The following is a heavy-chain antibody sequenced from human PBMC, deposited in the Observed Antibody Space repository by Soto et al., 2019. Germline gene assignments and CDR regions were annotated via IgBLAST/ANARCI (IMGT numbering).Heavy chain of an antibody. V-gene: IGHV1-18*01. Sequence: GASVKVSCKASGYTFTSYGISWVRQAPGQGLEWMGWISANNGNTNYAQKFQGRVTMTTNTSTSTAYMELSSLRSEDTAVYYCARGGASDWFDPWGKGTLATVSS. J-gene: IGHJ5*02. D-gene: IGHD1-26*01. CDR3: ARGGASDWFDP. CDR1: GYTFTSYG. CDR2: ISANNGNT.